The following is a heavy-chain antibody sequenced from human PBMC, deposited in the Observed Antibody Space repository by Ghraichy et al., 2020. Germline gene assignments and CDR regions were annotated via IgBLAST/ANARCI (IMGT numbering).Heavy chain of an antibody. J-gene: IGHJ4*02. Sequence: SVKVSCKASGGTFSSYAISWVRQAPGQGLEWMGGIIPIFGTANYAQKFQGRVTITADESTSTAYMELSSLRSEDTAVYYCARDREMATIDYFDYWGQGTLVTVS. CDR1: GGTFSSYA. CDR2: IIPIFGTA. CDR3: ARDREMATIDYFDY. D-gene: IGHD5-24*01. V-gene: IGHV1-69*13.